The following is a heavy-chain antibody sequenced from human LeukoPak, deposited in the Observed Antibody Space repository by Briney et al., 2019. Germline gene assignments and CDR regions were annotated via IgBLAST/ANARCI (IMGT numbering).Heavy chain of an antibody. J-gene: IGHJ4*02. D-gene: IGHD1-1*01. CDR3: AKDRLGTTGTTLSGFDY. CDR2: ISGSGGST. Sequence: GGSLRLSCAASGFTFSSYSMNWVRQAPGKGLEWVSAISGSGGSTYYADSVKGRFTISRDNSKNTLYLQMNSLRAEDTAVYYCAKDRLGTTGTTLSGFDYWGQGTLVTVSS. V-gene: IGHV3-23*01. CDR1: GFTFSSYS.